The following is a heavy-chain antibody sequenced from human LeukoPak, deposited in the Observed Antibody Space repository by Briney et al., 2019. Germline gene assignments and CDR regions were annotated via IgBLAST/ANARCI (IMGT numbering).Heavy chain of an antibody. J-gene: IGHJ6*03. V-gene: IGHV4-31*03. CDR2: IYYSGST. Sequence: SQTLSLTCTVSGGSISSGGYYWSWIRQHPGKGLEWIGYIYYSGSTYYNPSLKSRVTISVDTSKNRFSLKLSSVTAADTAVYYCARALTTVVRNLYYYYYMDVWGKGTTVTVSS. CDR3: ARALTTVVRNLYYYYYMDV. CDR1: GGSISSGGYY. D-gene: IGHD4-23*01.